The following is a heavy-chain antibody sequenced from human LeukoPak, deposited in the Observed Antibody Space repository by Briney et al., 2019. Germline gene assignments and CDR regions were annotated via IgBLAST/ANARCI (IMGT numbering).Heavy chain of an antibody. D-gene: IGHD6-13*01. Sequence: SETLSLTCTVSGGSISSYYWNWIRQPPGRGLEWIGYINYIRTTDYNPSLKSRVTISLDTSKNRFSLKLSSVTAADTAMYYCARSYSSSDHYYYYGMDVWGQGTTVTVSS. V-gene: IGHV4-59*08. CDR3: ARSYSSSDHYYYYGMDV. J-gene: IGHJ6*02. CDR2: INYIRTT. CDR1: GGSISSYY.